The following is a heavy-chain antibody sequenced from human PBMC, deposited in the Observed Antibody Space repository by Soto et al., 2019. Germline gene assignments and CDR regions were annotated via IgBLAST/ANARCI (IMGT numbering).Heavy chain of an antibody. CDR3: AKEGSPKVSRWDDY. D-gene: IGHD1-26*01. Sequence: QVQLAESGGGVVQPGGSLRLSCAASGFTFSDYGIDWIRQAPGKGLGWVAVISHEGSVQYYADSVKGRFTVSRDNSKNILYLQMNSLRPEDTAMYYCAKEGSPKVSRWDDYWGQGTLVTVSS. CDR2: ISHEGSVQ. J-gene: IGHJ4*02. CDR1: GFTFSDYG. V-gene: IGHV3-30*18.